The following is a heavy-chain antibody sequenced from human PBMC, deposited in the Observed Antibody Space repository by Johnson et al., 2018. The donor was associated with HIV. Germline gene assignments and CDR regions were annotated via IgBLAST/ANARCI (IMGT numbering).Heavy chain of an antibody. CDR1: GFTFSDHW. V-gene: IGHV3-66*02. D-gene: IGHD3-9*01. CDR2: IFSVGGA. Sequence: VQLVESGGGLVQPGGSLRLSCGASGFTFSDHWMQWVRQAPGKGLEWVSVIFSVGGAYYADSVQGRFIISRDNSKNMLYLHMNSRRPEDTAVYYCARDGRDLVTRGSFDIWGQGTVVTVSS. CDR3: ARDGRDLVTRGSFDI. J-gene: IGHJ3*02.